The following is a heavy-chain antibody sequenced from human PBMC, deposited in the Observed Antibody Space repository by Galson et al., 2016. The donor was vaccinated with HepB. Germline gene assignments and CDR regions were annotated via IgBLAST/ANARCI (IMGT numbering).Heavy chain of an antibody. CDR1: GFTFTNSA. Sequence: SVKVSCKASGFTFTNSAVQWVRQTRGQRLEWIGWIVVGSGDTNYAQNFQDRVTITWDMSTNPAYVELSSLRSEDTAVYYCAADYSFAIITAAAAPYFDYWGQGTLVTVSS. V-gene: IGHV1-58*01. D-gene: IGHD6-13*01. J-gene: IGHJ4*02. CDR3: AADYSFAIITAAAAPYFDY. CDR2: IVVGSGDT.